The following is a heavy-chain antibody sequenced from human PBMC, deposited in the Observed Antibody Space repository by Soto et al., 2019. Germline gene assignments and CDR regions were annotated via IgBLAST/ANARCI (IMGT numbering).Heavy chain of an antibody. CDR1: GFTFSSYA. J-gene: IGHJ6*02. CDR2: ISYDGSNK. Sequence: GGSLRLSCAASGFTFSSYAMHWVRQAPGKGLEWVAVISYDGSNKYYADSVKGRFTISRDNSKNTLYLQMNSLRAEDTAVYYCARHGIQVSHDVWGQGTTVTVSS. CDR3: ARHGIQVSHDV. V-gene: IGHV3-30-3*01. D-gene: IGHD5-18*01.